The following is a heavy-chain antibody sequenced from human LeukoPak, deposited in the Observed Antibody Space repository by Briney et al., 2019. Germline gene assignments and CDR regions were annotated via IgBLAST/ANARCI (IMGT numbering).Heavy chain of an antibody. CDR2: IWYDRSNK. CDR3: ARDNYYDSSGYYYRYSYFDY. J-gene: IGHJ4*02. V-gene: IGHV3-33*01. D-gene: IGHD3-22*01. CDR1: GFSFSSYG. Sequence: PGGSLRLSCAASGFSFSSYGMHWVRQAPGKGLEWVAVIWYDRSNKYYADSVKGRFTISRDNSKNTLYLQMNSLRAEDTAVYYCARDNYYDSSGYYYRYSYFDYWGQGTLVTVSS.